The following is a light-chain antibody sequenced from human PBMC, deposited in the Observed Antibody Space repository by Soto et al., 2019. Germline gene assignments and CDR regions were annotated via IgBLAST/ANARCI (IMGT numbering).Light chain of an antibody. CDR3: QSYDSSLGVV. CDR2: GNN. V-gene: IGLV1-40*01. J-gene: IGLJ2*01. CDR1: TSNIGARYD. Sequence: QSVLTQPPSVSGPPGQWVTISCTGSTSNIGARYDVHWYQQLPGTAPKLLIYGNNNRPSGVPDRFSGSKSGSSASLAITGLQADDEADYYCQSYDSSLGVVFGGGTKLTVL.